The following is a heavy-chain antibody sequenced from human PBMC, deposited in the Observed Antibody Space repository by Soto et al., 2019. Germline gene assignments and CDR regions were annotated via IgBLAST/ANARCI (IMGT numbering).Heavy chain of an antibody. CDR1: GGSISSGGYY. J-gene: IGHJ4*02. D-gene: IGHD3-22*01. CDR2: IYYSGST. V-gene: IGHV4-31*03. CDR3: ARQGANYYDSSGYYYSYDY. Sequence: QVQLQESGPGLVKPSQTLSLTCTVSGGSISSGGYYWSWIRQHPGKGLEWIGYIYYSGSTYYNPSHKSRVTMSVDTSKNQFSLKLSSVTAADTAVYYCARQGANYYDSSGYYYSYDYWGQGTLVTVSS.